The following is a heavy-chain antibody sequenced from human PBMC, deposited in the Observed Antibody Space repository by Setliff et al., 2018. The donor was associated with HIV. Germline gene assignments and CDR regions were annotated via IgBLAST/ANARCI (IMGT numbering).Heavy chain of an antibody. J-gene: IGHJ6*02. V-gene: IGHV3-11*04. D-gene: IGHD4-17*01. Sequence: PGGSLRLSCAASGFTFSDYYMSWIRQAPGKGLEWVSYISSSGSTIYHADSVKARFTISRDYAKNSLHLQMNSLRAEDTAVYYCVRDATTATRNYYYGLDVWGQGTTVTVSS. CDR1: GFTFSDYY. CDR2: ISSSGSTI. CDR3: VRDATTATRNYYYGLDV.